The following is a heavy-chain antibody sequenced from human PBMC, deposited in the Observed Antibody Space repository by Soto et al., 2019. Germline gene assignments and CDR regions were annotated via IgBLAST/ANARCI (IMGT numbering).Heavy chain of an antibody. D-gene: IGHD2-8*01. J-gene: IGHJ6*02. Sequence: GASVKVSCKASGYTFTSYGISWVRQAPGQGLEWMGWISAYNGNTNYAQKLQGRVTMTTDTSTSTAYMELRSLRSDDTAVYYCASFPMGPTYYYYGMDVWGQGTTVTVSS. CDR1: GYTFTSYG. CDR2: ISAYNGNT. CDR3: ASFPMGPTYYYYGMDV. V-gene: IGHV1-18*01.